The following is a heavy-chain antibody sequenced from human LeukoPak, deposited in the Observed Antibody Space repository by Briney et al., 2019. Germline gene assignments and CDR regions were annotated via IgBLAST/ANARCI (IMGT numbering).Heavy chain of an antibody. Sequence: GGSLRLSCAASGFTFRNYAMSWVRQAPGKGLEWVSAINSYVGSPYYADSVRGRFTISRDNSKSTLYLQMNSLRDEDTAIYYWSKDLPDGDFGTADYWGQGTLVTASS. CDR3: SKDLPDGDFGTADY. CDR2: INSYVGSP. CDR1: GFTFRNYA. D-gene: IGHD4-17*01. J-gene: IGHJ4*02. V-gene: IGHV3-23*01.